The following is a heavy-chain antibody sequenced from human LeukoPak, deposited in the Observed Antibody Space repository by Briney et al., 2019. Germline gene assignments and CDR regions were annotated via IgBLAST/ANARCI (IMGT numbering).Heavy chain of an antibody. CDR2: ISWNSGSI. CDR3: AKGGLDDAFDI. D-gene: IGHD3-16*01. V-gene: IGHV3-9*03. Sequence: PGRSLRLSCAASGFTFDDYAMHWVRQAPGKGLEWVSGISWNSGSIGYADSVKGRFTISRDNAKNSLYQQMNSLRAEDMALYYCAKGGLDDAFDIWGQGTMVTVSS. CDR1: GFTFDDYA. J-gene: IGHJ3*02.